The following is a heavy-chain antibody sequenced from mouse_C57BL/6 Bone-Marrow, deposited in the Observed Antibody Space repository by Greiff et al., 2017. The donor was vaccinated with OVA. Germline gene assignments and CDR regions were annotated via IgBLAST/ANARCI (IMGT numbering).Heavy chain of an antibody. CDR1: GYTFTSYW. CDR3: ARSRDYSLFDD. CDR2: INPSSGYT. D-gene: IGHD1-1*01. V-gene: IGHV1-7*01. Sequence: QVQLQQSGAELAKPGASVKLSCKASGYTFTSYWMHWVKQRPGQGLEWIGYINPSSGYTKYNQKFKDKATLTADKSTSTAYMQLNSLTYEDTAVYYCARSRDYSLFDDWGQGTTLTVSS. J-gene: IGHJ2*01.